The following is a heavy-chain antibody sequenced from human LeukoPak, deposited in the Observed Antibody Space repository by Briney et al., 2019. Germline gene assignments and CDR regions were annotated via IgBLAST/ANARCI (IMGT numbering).Heavy chain of an antibody. J-gene: IGHJ6*03. CDR1: GYTFTSYG. V-gene: IGHV1-18*01. Sequence: ASVKVSCKASGYTFTSYGISWVRQAPGQGLEWMGWTSAYNGNTNYAQKLQGRVTMTTDTSTSTAYMELRSLRSDDTAVYYCARVEESYGSYLLYYYYYMDVWGKGTTVTVSS. CDR3: ARVEESYGSYLLYYYYYMDV. D-gene: IGHD1-26*01. CDR2: TSAYNGNT.